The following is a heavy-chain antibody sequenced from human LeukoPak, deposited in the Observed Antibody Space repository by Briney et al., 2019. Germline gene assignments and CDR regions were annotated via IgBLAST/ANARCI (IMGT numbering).Heavy chain of an antibody. CDR3: ARGGDNSSGYYYFDY. Sequence: GGSLRLSCAASGFTFSSYAMHWVRQAPGKGLEWVAVISYDGSNKYYADSVKGRFTISRDNSKNTLYLQMNSLRAEDTAVYYCARGGDNSSGYYYFDYWGQGTLVTVSS. V-gene: IGHV3-30-3*01. D-gene: IGHD3-22*01. CDR2: ISYDGSNK. CDR1: GFTFSSYA. J-gene: IGHJ4*02.